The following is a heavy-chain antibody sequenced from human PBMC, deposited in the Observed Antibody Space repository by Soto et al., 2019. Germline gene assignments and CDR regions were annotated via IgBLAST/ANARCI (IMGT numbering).Heavy chain of an antibody. Sequence: GGSLRLCCAASVFTFSSYAMSWVRQAPGKGLEWVSAISGSGGSTYYADSVKGRFTISRDNAKNSLYLQMNSLRAEDTAVYYCARGGGYDYDYYYGMDVWGQGTTVTVSS. CDR2: ISGSGGST. J-gene: IGHJ6*02. CDR3: ARGGGYDYDYYYGMDV. CDR1: VFTFSSYA. V-gene: IGHV3-23*01. D-gene: IGHD5-12*01.